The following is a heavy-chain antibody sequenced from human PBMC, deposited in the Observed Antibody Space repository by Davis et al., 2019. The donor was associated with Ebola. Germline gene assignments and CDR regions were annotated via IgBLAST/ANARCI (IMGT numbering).Heavy chain of an antibody. CDR2: INPSAGYT. V-gene: IGHV1-46*01. CDR1: GYTFTNYY. Sequence: ASVKVSCKAFGYTFTNYYVHWVRQAPGQGLEWMGVINPSAGYTNYAQKFQGRITITRDTSTSTVYMEVRRLRSDDTAVYYCARDGPDYYGLDVWGQGTAVTVSS. J-gene: IGHJ6*02. CDR3: ARDGPDYYGLDV.